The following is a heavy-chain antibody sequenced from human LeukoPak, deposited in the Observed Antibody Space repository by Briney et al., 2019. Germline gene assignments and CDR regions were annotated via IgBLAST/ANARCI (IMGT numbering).Heavy chain of an antibody. D-gene: IGHD6-13*01. CDR1: GFTFSSYD. Sequence: GGSPRLSCAASGFTFSSYDMSWVRQAPGKGLEWISSIHGSGDYTYYVDSVKGRFTISRDNSKNTLYLHMNSLRAEDTAVYYCAKGIATVKIVWFDPWGQGTLVTVSS. J-gene: IGHJ5*02. CDR2: IHGSGDYT. CDR3: AKGIATVKIVWFDP. V-gene: IGHV3-23*01.